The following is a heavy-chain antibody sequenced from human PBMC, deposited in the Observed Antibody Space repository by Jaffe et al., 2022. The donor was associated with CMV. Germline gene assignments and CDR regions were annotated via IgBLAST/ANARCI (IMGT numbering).Heavy chain of an antibody. CDR2: INPKTGGT. J-gene: IGHJ6*02. V-gene: IGHV1-2*02. D-gene: IGHD2-15*01. Sequence: QVQLVQSGAEVKKPGASVKVSCKASGYIFTGYYMHWVRQAPGQGLEWMGWINPKTGGTNYAQRFRGRVTMTRDTSTTTAYMDLSSLTSDDTALYYCAGERVVVGTPDYQYYGMDVWGQGTTVTVSS. CDR3: AGERVVVGTPDYQYYGMDV. CDR1: GYIFTGYY.